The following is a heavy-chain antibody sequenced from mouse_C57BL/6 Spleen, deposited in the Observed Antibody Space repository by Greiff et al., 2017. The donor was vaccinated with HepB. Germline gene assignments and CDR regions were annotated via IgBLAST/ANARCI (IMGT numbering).Heavy chain of an antibody. CDR1: GYTFTSYG. V-gene: IGHV1-81*01. CDR3: ARWGYDGYSYAMDY. CDR2: IYPRSGNT. D-gene: IGHD2-3*01. Sequence: QVQLQQSGAELARPGASVKLSCKASGYTFTSYGISWVKQRTGQGLEWIGEIYPRSGNTYYNEKFKGKATLTADKSSSTAYMELRSLTSEDSAVYFCARWGYDGYSYAMDYWGQGTSVTVSS. J-gene: IGHJ4*01.